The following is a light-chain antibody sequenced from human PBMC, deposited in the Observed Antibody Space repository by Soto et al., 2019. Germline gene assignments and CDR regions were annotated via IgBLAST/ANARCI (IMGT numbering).Light chain of an antibody. J-gene: IGKJ4*01. CDR3: HQRYNWPPLT. V-gene: IGKV3-11*01. Sequence: EIVLTQSPATLSLSPGERATLSCRASQSVSTYLAWYQLRPGQAPRLLIYDASNRATGIPARFSGSGSGTDFTLTISSLETEAFAVYYGHQRYNWPPLTFGGGTRVEIK. CDR2: DAS. CDR1: QSVSTY.